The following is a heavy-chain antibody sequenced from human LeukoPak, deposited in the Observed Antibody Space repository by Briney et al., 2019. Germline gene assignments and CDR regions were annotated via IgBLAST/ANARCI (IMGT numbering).Heavy chain of an antibody. D-gene: IGHD3-10*01. J-gene: IGHJ5*02. CDR1: GGSISSYY. CDR3: ARDITMVRGARGTNWFDP. CDR2: IYYSGST. Sequence: PSETLSLTCTVSGGSISSYYWSWIRQPPGKGLEWIGYIYYSGSTNYNPSLKSRVTISVDTSKNQFSLKLSSVTAADTAVYYCARDITMVRGARGTNWFDPWGQGTLVTVSS. V-gene: IGHV4-59*12.